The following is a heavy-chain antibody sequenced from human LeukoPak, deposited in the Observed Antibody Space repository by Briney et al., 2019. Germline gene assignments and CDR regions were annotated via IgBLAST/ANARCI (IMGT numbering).Heavy chain of an antibody. Sequence: SETLSLTCTVSGYSISSGYYWGWIRQPPGKGLEWIGSIYHSGSTYYNPSLKSRVTISVDTSKNQFSLKLSSVTAADTAVYYCARVGPNSSGYYYHSYYFDYWGQGTLVTVSS. V-gene: IGHV4-38-2*02. CDR2: IYHSGST. CDR1: GYSISSGYY. CDR3: ARVGPNSSGYYYHSYYFDY. D-gene: IGHD3-22*01. J-gene: IGHJ4*02.